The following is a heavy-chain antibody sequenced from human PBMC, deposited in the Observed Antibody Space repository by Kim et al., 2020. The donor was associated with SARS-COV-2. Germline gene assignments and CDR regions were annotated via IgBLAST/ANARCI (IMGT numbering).Heavy chain of an antibody. Sequence: SVKVSCKASGFTFTSSAVQWVRQARGQRLEWIGWIVVGSGNTNYAQKFQERVTITRDMSTSTAYMELSSLRSEDTAVYYCAARLTYYYDSSGYYPDYWGQGTLVTVSS. CDR3: AARLTYYYDSSGYYPDY. CDR2: IVVGSGNT. J-gene: IGHJ4*02. CDR1: GFTFTSSA. D-gene: IGHD3-22*01. V-gene: IGHV1-58*01.